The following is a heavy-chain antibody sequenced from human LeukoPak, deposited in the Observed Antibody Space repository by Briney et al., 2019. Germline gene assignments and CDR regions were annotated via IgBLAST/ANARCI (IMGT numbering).Heavy chain of an antibody. CDR1: GFTFRGYW. V-gene: IGHV3-7*01. CDR2: IKEDGSEK. CDR3: ARAAIAAARIYYYMDV. Sequence: PGGSLRLSCAASGFTFRGYWMNWVRQAPGKGLEWVASIKEDGSEKDYVDSVKGRFTISRDNAKNTLYLQMNSLRAEDTAVYYCARAAIAAARIYYYMDVWGKGTTVTVSS. D-gene: IGHD6-13*01. J-gene: IGHJ6*03.